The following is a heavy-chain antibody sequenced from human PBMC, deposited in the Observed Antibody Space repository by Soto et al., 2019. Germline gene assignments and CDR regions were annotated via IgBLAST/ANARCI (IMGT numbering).Heavy chain of an antibody. CDR1: GGSISSYY. D-gene: IGHD1-26*01. CDR2: IYYSGST. V-gene: IGHV4-59*01. J-gene: IGHJ4*02. CDR3: ARVVGATRTFDY. Sequence: PSETLSLTCTVSGGSISSYYWSWIRQPPGKGLEWIGYIYYSGSTNYNPSLKSRVTISVDTSKNQFSLKLSSVTAADTAVYYCARVVGATRTFDYWGQGTLVTVSS.